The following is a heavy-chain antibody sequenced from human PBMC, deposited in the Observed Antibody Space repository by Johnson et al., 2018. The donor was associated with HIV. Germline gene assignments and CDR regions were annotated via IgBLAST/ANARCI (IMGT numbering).Heavy chain of an antibody. J-gene: IGHJ3*02. CDR2: IKSKTDGGTT. D-gene: IGHD6-6*01. V-gene: IGHV3-15*01. CDR3: ARDLPWSSSSFDAFDI. Sequence: VQLVESGGGLVKPGGSLRLSCAASGFTFSNAWMSWVRQAPGKGLEWVGRIKSKTDGGTTDYAAPVKGRFTISRDDSKNMLHLQMNSLRAEDTAVYYCARDLPWSSSSFDAFDIWGQGTMVTVSS. CDR1: GFTFSNAW.